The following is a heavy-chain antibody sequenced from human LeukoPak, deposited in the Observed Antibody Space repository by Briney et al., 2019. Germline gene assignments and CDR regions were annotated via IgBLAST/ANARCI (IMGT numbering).Heavy chain of an antibody. D-gene: IGHD3-22*01. J-gene: IGHJ5*02. CDR2: IIPILGIA. V-gene: IGHV1-69*04. CDR3: AAPYYYDSSGYWFDP. Sequence: SVKVSCKASGGTFSSYAISWVRQAPGQGLEWMGRIIPILGIANYAQKFQGRVTITADKSTSTAYMELSSLRSEDTAEYYCAAPYYYDSSGYWFDPWGQGTLVTVSS. CDR1: GGTFSSYA.